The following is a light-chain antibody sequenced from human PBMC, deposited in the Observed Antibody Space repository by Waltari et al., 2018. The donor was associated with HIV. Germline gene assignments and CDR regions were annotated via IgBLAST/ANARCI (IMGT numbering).Light chain of an antibody. CDR2: DVT. J-gene: IGLJ3*02. Sequence: QSALTQPASVSGSPGQSISLSCTGISSDVDYNSYDCWYQQHPGKAPKLMIYDVTHRPAGVSNLGSGSKSGDTASLTISGLQAEDEADYYCSSYTSSSWVFGGGTKLTVL. CDR3: SSYTSSSWV. V-gene: IGLV2-14*03. CDR1: SSDVDYNSY.